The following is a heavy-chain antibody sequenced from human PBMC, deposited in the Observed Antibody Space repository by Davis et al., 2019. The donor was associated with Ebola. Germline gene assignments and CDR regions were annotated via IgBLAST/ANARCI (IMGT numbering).Heavy chain of an antibody. V-gene: IGHV3-53*01. D-gene: IGHD4-17*01. J-gene: IGHJ6*02. CDR3: ARRGINDYGDYLPDYYGMDV. CDR1: GFTVSSYY. Sequence: GESLKISCAASGFTVSSYYMSWVPPAPGKGLEWVPVIYSGGSTYYADSVKGRFTISRDNSKNTLYLQMNSLRAEDTAVNYCARRGINDYGDYLPDYYGMDVWGQGTTVTVSS. CDR2: IYSGGST.